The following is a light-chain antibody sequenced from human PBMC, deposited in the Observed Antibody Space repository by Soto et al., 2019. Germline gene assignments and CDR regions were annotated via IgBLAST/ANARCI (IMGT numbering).Light chain of an antibody. CDR3: QQHNSAPFT. V-gene: IGKV1-27*01. J-gene: IGKJ3*01. CDR1: QGISNY. Sequence: DIQMTQSPSSLSASIGDRVTITCRASQGISNYLAWYQQKPGKVPQLLIYSASTLHLGVPSRFSGSGSGTDFTLTISNLQPEDVATYYCQQHNSAPFTFGPGTKVDIK. CDR2: SAS.